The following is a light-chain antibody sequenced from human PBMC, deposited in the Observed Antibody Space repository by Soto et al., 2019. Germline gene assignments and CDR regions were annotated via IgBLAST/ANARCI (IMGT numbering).Light chain of an antibody. J-gene: IGLJ1*01. CDR1: SSDVGGYNY. Sequence: QSALTQPASVSGSPGQSITISCTGTSSDVGGYNYVSWYQQHPGKAPKLMIYAVSDRPSGVSNRFSDSKSGNTASLTISGLQAEDEADYYCSSYTSNSTLYVFGTGTQLTVL. V-gene: IGLV2-14*01. CDR3: SSYTSNSTLYV. CDR2: AVS.